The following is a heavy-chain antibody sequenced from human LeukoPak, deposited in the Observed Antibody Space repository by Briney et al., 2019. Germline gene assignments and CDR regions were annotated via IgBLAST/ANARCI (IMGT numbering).Heavy chain of an antibody. Sequence: SVKVSCKASGGTFSSYAISWVRQAPGQGLEWMGGIIPIFGTANYAQKFQGRVTITADESTSTAYMELSSLRSEDTAVYYCARDEMVVAAKGRNYYYSMDVWGQGTTVTVSS. V-gene: IGHV1-69*13. CDR3: ARDEMVVAAKGRNYYYSMDV. D-gene: IGHD2-15*01. J-gene: IGHJ6*02. CDR1: GGTFSSYA. CDR2: IIPIFGTA.